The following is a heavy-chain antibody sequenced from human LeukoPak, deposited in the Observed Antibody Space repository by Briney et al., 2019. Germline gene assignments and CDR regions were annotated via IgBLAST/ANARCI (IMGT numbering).Heavy chain of an antibody. J-gene: IGHJ5*02. CDR2: IYYSGST. V-gene: IGHV4-59*11. Sequence: SETLSLTCTVSGGSISSHYWSWIRQPPGKGLEWIGYIYYSGSTNYNPSLKSRVTISVDTSKNQFSLKLSSVTAADTAVYYCARDRRYCSSTSCYWFDPWGQGTLVTVSS. D-gene: IGHD2-2*01. CDR1: GGSISSHY. CDR3: ARDRRYCSSTSCYWFDP.